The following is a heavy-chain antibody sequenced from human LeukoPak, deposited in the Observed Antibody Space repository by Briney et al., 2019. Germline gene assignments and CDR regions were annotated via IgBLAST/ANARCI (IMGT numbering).Heavy chain of an antibody. CDR1: GFTFDDYA. V-gene: IGHV3-9*01. CDR2: ISWNGGII. Sequence: PGGSLRLSCAASGFTFDDYAMHWVRQAPGKGLEWVSGISWNGGIIGYADSVKGRFTISRDNAKNSLYLQMNSLRVEDTAVYYCAKEAQGYCSGGICYASGAFDIWGQGTMVTVSS. D-gene: IGHD2-15*01. CDR3: AKEAQGYCSGGICYASGAFDI. J-gene: IGHJ3*02.